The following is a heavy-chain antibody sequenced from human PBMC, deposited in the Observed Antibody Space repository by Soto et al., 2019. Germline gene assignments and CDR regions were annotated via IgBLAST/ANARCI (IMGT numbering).Heavy chain of an antibody. CDR1: GFTFSSYS. J-gene: IGHJ6*03. CDR3: ARVGTLGGIAARPYRTQRDYYYMDV. V-gene: IGHV3-21*01. D-gene: IGHD6-6*01. Sequence: EVQLVESGGGLVKPGGSLRLSCAASGFTFSSYSMNWVRQAPGKGLEWVSSISSSSSYIYYADSVKGRFTISRDNAKNSLYLQMNRLRAEDTAVYYCARVGTLGGIAARPYRTQRDYYYMDVWGKGTTVTVSS. CDR2: ISSSSSYI.